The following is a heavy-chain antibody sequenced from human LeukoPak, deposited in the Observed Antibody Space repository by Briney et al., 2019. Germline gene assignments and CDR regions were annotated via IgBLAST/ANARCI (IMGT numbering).Heavy chain of an antibody. V-gene: IGHV3-7*01. Sequence: GGSLRLSCAASGFTFSSYWMSWVRQAPGKGLEWVANIKQDGSEKYYVDSVKGRFTISRDNAKNSLYLQMNSLRAEDTAVYYCARTPYYDILTGYSEIGYGMDVWGQGTTVTVSS. J-gene: IGHJ6*02. CDR3: ARTPYYDILTGYSEIGYGMDV. CDR1: GFTFSSYW. D-gene: IGHD3-9*01. CDR2: IKQDGSEK.